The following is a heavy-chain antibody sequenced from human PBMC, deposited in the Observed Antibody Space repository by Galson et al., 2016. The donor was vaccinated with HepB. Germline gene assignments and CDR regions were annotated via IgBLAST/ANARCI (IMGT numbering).Heavy chain of an antibody. CDR1: GFPFSAYW. CDR3: ARENHYVLDV. Sequence: SLRLSCAATGFPFSAYWMQWVRQVPGKGLVWVSRLTTDGIIGYAESVMGRFTISRDNAKNTLYLHMDSLRAEDTAVYYCARENHYVLDVWGQGTTVTVSS. CDR2: LTTDGIIG. J-gene: IGHJ6*02. V-gene: IGHV3-74*01. D-gene: IGHD1-14*01.